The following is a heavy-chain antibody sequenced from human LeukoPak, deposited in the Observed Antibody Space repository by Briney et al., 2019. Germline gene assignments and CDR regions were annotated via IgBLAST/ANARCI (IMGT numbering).Heavy chain of an antibody. CDR1: GGSISSGDYY. V-gene: IGHV4-30-4*08. CDR3: ARDRAPVQGFGVDY. J-gene: IGHJ4*02. D-gene: IGHD3-3*01. Sequence: PSETLSLTCTVSGGSISSGDYYWSWIRQPPGKGLEWIGYIYYSGSTYYNPSLKSRVTISVDTSKNQFSLKLSSVTAADTAVYYCARDRAPVQGFGVDYWGQGTLVTVSS. CDR2: IYYSGST.